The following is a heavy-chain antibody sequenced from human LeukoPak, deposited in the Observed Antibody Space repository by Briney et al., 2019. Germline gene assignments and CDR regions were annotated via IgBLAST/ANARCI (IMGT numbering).Heavy chain of an antibody. CDR3: ARARYGYYSYYYYGMDV. CDR2: IYYSGST. J-gene: IGHJ6*02. V-gene: IGHV4-59*01. D-gene: IGHD3-22*01. CDR1: GGSISSYY. Sequence: SETLSLTCTVSGGSISSYYWSWIRQPPGKGLEWIGYIYYSGSTNYNPSLKSRVTISVDTSKNQFSLKLSSVTAADTAVYYCARARYGYYSYYYYGMDVWGQGTTVTVSS.